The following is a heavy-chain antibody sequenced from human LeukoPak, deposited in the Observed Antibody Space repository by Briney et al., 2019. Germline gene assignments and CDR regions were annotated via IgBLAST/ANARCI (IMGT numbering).Heavy chain of an antibody. J-gene: IGHJ4*02. D-gene: IGHD3-22*01. CDR2: IIPIFGTA. CDR1: GGTFTSYA. CDR3: ARGFANYYDSSRLDY. V-gene: IGHV1-69*05. Sequence: SVKVSCKASGGTFTSYAISWVRQAPGQGLEWMGRIIPIFGTANYAQKFQGRVTITTDESTSTAYMELSSLRSEDTALYYCARGFANYYDSSRLDYWGQGTLVTVSS.